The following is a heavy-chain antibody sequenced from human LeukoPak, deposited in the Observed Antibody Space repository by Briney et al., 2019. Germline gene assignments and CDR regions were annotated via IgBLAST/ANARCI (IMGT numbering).Heavy chain of an antibody. D-gene: IGHD6-13*01. V-gene: IGHV1-8*01. CDR1: GYTFTSYD. CDR3: ASEAAAGTVNYYYGMDV. CDR2: MNPNSGNT. Sequence: ASVKVSCKASGYTFTSYDINWVRQATGQGLGWMGWMNPNSGNTGYAQKFQGRVTMTRNTSISTAYMELSSLRSEDTAVYYCASEAAAGTVNYYYGMDVWGQGTTVTVSS. J-gene: IGHJ6*02.